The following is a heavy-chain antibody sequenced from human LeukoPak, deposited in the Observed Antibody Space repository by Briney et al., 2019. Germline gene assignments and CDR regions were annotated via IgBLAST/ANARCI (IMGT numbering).Heavy chain of an antibody. CDR2: VNPSGGST. Sequence: ASVKVSCKASGYTFTTYYMHWVRQAPGQGLEWMGIVNPSGGSTTYAQKFQGRVTITADESTSTAYMELSSLRSEDTAVYYCARDSMVRGVITLDYWGQGTLVTVSS. V-gene: IGHV1-46*01. D-gene: IGHD3-10*01. CDR3: ARDSMVRGVITLDY. J-gene: IGHJ4*02. CDR1: GYTFTTYY.